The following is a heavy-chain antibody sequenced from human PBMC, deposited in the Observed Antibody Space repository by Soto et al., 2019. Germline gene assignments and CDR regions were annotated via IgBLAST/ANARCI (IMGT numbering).Heavy chain of an antibody. CDR1: GYTFTTYA. CDR2: INVGNGNT. CDR3: ARWLQLLALFDY. J-gene: IGHJ4*02. D-gene: IGHD5-18*01. V-gene: IGHV1-3*01. Sequence: GASVKVSCEASGYTFTTYALHWVRQAPGQRLEWMGWINVGNGNTKYSQKFQGRVTITRDTSANTAYMELSSLRSEDTAVYYCARWLQLLALFDYWGQGTQVTVSS.